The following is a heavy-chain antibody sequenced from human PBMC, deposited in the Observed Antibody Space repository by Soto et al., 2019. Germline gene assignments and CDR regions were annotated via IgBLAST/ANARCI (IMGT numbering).Heavy chain of an antibody. D-gene: IGHD3-22*01. CDR2: ISYDGTKE. Sequence: PGESLKISCAASGFTFSNNAMHWVRQAPGKGLEWVAVISYDGTKEYYADSVKGRFTISRDNSKNTLYLQMNSLRPEDTAVYYCAKIYYHDSRGSADFWGQGSLVTVSS. V-gene: IGHV3-30*18. CDR3: AKIYYHDSRGSADF. CDR1: GFTFSNNA. J-gene: IGHJ4*02.